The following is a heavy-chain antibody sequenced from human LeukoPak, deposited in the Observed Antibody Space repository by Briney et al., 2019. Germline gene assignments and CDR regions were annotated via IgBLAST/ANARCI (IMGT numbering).Heavy chain of an antibody. CDR1: GGSISSSSYY. CDR2: IYYSGST. J-gene: IGHJ6*04. Sequence: TSETLSLTCTVSGGSISSSSYYWGWIRQPPGKGLEWIGSIYYSGSTYYNPSLKSRVTISVDTSKNQFSLKLSSVTAADTAVYYCASVSTASPGTDAWGKGTTVTVSS. V-gene: IGHV4-39*01. D-gene: IGHD4-11*01. CDR3: ASVSTASPGTDA.